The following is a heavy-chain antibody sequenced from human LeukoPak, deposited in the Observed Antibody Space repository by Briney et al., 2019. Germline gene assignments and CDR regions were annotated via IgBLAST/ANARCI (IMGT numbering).Heavy chain of an antibody. Sequence: GSLRLSCAGSGFTFSSYSMNWVRQAPGKGLEWVASIFYSGSTYFNPSLKSRVTILVDTSKNQFSLKRSSVTAADTAMYYCARDPATECSNGVCYEASWFDPWGQGTLVTVSS. V-gene: IGHV4-39*07. CDR2: IFYSGST. CDR3: ARDPATECSNGVCYEASWFDP. D-gene: IGHD2-8*01. CDR1: GFTFSSYS. J-gene: IGHJ5*02.